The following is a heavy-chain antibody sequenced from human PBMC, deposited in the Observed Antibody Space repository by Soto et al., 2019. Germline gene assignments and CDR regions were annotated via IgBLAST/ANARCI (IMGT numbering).Heavy chain of an antibody. CDR2: ISYDGSNK. J-gene: IGHJ4*02. CDR3: ARDGGGYCSGGSCPYFDY. CDR1: GFTFSSYA. D-gene: IGHD2-15*01. Sequence: QVQLVESGGGVVQPGRSLRLSCAASGFTFSSYAMHWVRQAPGKGLEWVAVISYDGSNKYYADSVKGRFTISRDNSKNTLYLQMNSLRAEDTAVYYCARDGGGYCSGGSCPYFDYWGQGTLVTVSS. V-gene: IGHV3-30-3*01.